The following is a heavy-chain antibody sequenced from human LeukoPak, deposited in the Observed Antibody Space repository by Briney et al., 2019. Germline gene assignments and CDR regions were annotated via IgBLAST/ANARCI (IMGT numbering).Heavy chain of an antibody. CDR3: ARGLGSEFHAFDI. CDR2: LYYSGST. V-gene: IGHV4-39*01. D-gene: IGHD3-10*01. J-gene: IGHJ3*02. CDR1: GGSISSSSYY. Sequence: SETLSLTCTVSGGSISSSSYYWGWIRQPPGTGLEWIGSLYYSGSTYYNPSLKSRVTISVDTSRNQFSLKLSSVTAADTAVYYCARGLGSEFHAFDIWGQGTMVTVSS.